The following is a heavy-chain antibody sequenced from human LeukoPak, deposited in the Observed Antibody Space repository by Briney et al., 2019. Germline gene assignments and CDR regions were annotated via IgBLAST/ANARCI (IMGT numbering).Heavy chain of an antibody. CDR2: IYSGGST. CDR1: EFSVGSNY. V-gene: IGHV3-66*01. CDR3: ARAVTMVRGVIINPKLYYFDY. Sequence: GGSLRLSCAASEFSVGSNYMTWVRQAPGKGLEWVSLIYSGGSTYYADSVRGRFTISRDNSKNTLYLQMNSLRAEDTAVYYCARAVTMVRGVIINPKLYYFDYWGQGTLITVSS. J-gene: IGHJ4*02. D-gene: IGHD3-10*01.